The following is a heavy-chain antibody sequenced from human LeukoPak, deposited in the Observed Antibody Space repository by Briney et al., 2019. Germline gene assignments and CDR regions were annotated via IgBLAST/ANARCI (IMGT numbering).Heavy chain of an antibody. V-gene: IGHV3-21*04. D-gene: IGHD3-10*01. CDR2: ISSSSSYI. Sequence: GGSLRLSCAASGFTFSSYSMNWVRQAPGKGLEWVSSISSSSSYIYYADSVKGRFTISRDNAKNSLYLQMNSLRAEDMALYYCAKGTIYGSGSYYDYWGQGTLVTVSS. CDR1: GFTFSSYS. CDR3: AKGTIYGSGSYYDY. J-gene: IGHJ4*02.